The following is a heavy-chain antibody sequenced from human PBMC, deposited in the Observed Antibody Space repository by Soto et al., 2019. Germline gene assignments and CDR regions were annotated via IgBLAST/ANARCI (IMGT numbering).Heavy chain of an antibody. Sequence: ASVKVSCKXSGYTFTSYGISWVRQAPGQGLEWMGWISAYNGNTNYAQKLQGRVTMTTDTSTSTAYMELRSLRSDDTAVYYCARDSFSGYTPHYFDYWGQGTLVTVSS. V-gene: IGHV1-18*01. D-gene: IGHD3-22*01. CDR1: GYTFTSYG. CDR2: ISAYNGNT. CDR3: ARDSFSGYTPHYFDY. J-gene: IGHJ4*02.